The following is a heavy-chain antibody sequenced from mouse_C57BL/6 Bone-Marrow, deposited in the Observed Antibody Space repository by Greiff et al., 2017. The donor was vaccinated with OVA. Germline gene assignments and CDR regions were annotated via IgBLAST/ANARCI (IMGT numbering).Heavy chain of an antibody. J-gene: IGHJ4*01. V-gene: IGHV1-81*01. CDR1: GSTFTSYG. D-gene: IGHD1-1*01. CDR2: IYPRSGNT. Sequence: LQESGAELARPGASVKLSCKASGSTFTSYGISWVKQRPGQGLEWIGEIYPRSGNTYYNEKFKGKATMTADKSSSTAYMELRILTSEDSAVYFCAMEGDPTVRHGIDYWGQGTSVT. CDR3: AMEGDPTVRHGIDY.